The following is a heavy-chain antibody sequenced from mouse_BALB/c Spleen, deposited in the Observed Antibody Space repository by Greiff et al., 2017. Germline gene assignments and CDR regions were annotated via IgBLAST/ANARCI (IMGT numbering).Heavy chain of an antibody. V-gene: IGHV2-5-1*01. J-gene: IGHJ4*01. CDR3: AKKSSNYGAMDY. CDR1: GFSLTSYG. D-gene: IGHD1-1*02. CDR2: IWRGGST. Sequence: QVQLKESGPSLVQPSQSLSITCTVSGFSLTSYGVHWVRQSPGKGLEWLGVIWRGGSTDYNAAFMSRLSITKDNSKSQVFFKMNSLQADDTAIYYCAKKSSNYGAMDYWGQGTSVTVSS.